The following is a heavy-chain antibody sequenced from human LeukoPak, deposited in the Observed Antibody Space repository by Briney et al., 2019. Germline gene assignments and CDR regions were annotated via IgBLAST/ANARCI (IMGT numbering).Heavy chain of an antibody. Sequence: SETLSLTCTVSGGSINTYYWGWIRQPAGEGLEWIGRIYTSGSTNYKPSLKSRVTMSVDTSKNQFSLKLTSVTAADTAVYYCARDGVENSSWYPLDSWGPGTLVTVSS. V-gene: IGHV4-4*07. CDR3: ARDGVENSSWYPLDS. CDR1: GGSINTYY. J-gene: IGHJ4*02. D-gene: IGHD6-13*01. CDR2: IYTSGST.